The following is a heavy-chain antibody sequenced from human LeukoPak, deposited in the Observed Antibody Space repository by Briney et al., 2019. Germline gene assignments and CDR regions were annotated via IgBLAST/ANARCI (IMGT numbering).Heavy chain of an antibody. CDR1: GGSISSGSYY. D-gene: IGHD2-8*02. CDR3: ARLGGGVYYYYYMDV. V-gene: IGHV4-39*01. J-gene: IGHJ6*03. Sequence: SETLSLTCTVSGGSISSGSYYWGWIRQPPGKGLEWIGSIYYSGSTYYNPSLKSRVTISVDTSKNQFSLKLSSVTAADTAVYYCARLGGGVYYYYYMDVWGKGTTVTVSS. CDR2: IYYSGST.